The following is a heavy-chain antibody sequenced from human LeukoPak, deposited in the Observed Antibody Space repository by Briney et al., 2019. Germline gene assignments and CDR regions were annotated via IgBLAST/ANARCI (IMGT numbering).Heavy chain of an antibody. CDR2: IKPNSGGT. Sequence: ASVTVSCKASGYSFSDYFIHWVRQAPGQGLEWMGWIKPNSGGTSYVQMFQGRVTMTRDTSISTVYMELIRLKSDDTAVYYCARHYKPGFWSGYSFQFDYWGQGTLVTVSS. V-gene: IGHV1-2*02. CDR1: GYSFSDYF. J-gene: IGHJ4*02. D-gene: IGHD3-3*01. CDR3: ARHYKPGFWSGYSFQFDY.